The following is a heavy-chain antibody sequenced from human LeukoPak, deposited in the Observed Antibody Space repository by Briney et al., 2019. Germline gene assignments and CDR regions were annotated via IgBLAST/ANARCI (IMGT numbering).Heavy chain of an antibody. D-gene: IGHD3-10*01. CDR1: GFTFSSYW. J-gene: IGHJ5*02. Sequence: PGGSLRLSCAASGFTFSSYWMHWVRQAPGKGLVWVSRINSDGSSTTYADSVKGRFTISRDNAKNTLYLQVNSLRAEDTAVYYCARDPYYGSGSYNPWGQGTLVTVSS. V-gene: IGHV3-74*01. CDR3: ARDPYYGSGSYNP. CDR2: INSDGSST.